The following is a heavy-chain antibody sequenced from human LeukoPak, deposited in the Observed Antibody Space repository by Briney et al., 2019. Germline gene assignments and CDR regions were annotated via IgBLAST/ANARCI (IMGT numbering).Heavy chain of an antibody. J-gene: IGHJ4*02. Sequence: GGSLRLSCAASGFTFDDYAMHWVRQAPGKGLEWVSGISWNSGSIGYADSVKGRFTISRDTAKNSLYLQMNSLRAEDTALYYCAKAYSSSWYYLDYWGQGTLVTVSS. CDR1: GFTFDDYA. CDR2: ISWNSGSI. D-gene: IGHD6-13*01. V-gene: IGHV3-9*01. CDR3: AKAYSSSWYYLDY.